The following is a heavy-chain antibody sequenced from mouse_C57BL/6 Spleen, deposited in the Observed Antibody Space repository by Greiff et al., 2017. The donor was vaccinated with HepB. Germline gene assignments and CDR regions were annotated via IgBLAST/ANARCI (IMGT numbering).Heavy chain of an antibody. Sequence: QVQLKESGAELMKPGASVKLSCKATGYTFTGYWIEWVKQRPGHGLEWIGEILPGSGSTNYNEKFKGKATFTADTSSNTAYMQLSSLTTEDSAIYYCARNPILYYDYGGVYFDYWGQGTTLTVSS. V-gene: IGHV1-9*01. D-gene: IGHD2-4*01. J-gene: IGHJ2*01. CDR2: ILPGSGST. CDR3: ARNPILYYDYGGVYFDY. CDR1: GYTFTGYW.